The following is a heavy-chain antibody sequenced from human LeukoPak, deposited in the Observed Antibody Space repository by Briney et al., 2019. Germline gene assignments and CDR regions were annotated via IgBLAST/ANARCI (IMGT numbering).Heavy chain of an antibody. Sequence: ASVKVSCKASGGTFISYAISWVRQAPGQGLEWMGGIIPIFGTANYAQKFQGRVTITADESTSTAYMELRSLRSDDTAVYYCARGLEWLTRRHTWFDPWGQGTLVTVSS. CDR2: IIPIFGTA. J-gene: IGHJ5*02. CDR1: GGTFISYA. V-gene: IGHV1-69*13. CDR3: ARGLEWLTRRHTWFDP. D-gene: IGHD3-3*01.